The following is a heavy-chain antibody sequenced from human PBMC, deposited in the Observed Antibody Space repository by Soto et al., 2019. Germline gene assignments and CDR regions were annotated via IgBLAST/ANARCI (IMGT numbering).Heavy chain of an antibody. V-gene: IGHV1-69*01. D-gene: IGHD6-13*01. CDR3: AKLAAAGRYYFDY. CDR2: IIPIFGTA. J-gene: IGHJ4*02. Sequence: QVQLVQSGAEVKKPGSSVKVSCKAAGGTFSSYAISWVRQAPGQGLEWMGGIIPIFGTANYAQKFLGRVTITADESTSTAYMELSSLRSEDTAVYYCAKLAAAGRYYFDYWGQGTLVTVSS. CDR1: GGTFSSYA.